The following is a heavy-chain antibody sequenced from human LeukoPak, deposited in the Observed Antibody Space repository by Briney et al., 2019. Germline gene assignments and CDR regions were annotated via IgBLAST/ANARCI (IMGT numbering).Heavy chain of an antibody. CDR1: GGSFSGYY. J-gene: IGHJ4*02. Sequence: SETLSLTCAVYGGSFSGYYWSWIRQPPVKGLEWIGEINHSGSTNYNPSLKSRVTISVDTSKNQFSLKLSSVTAADTAVYYCARDSSGSYYQTFDYWGQGTLVTVSS. CDR2: INHSGST. D-gene: IGHD1-26*01. CDR3: ARDSSGSYYQTFDY. V-gene: IGHV4-34*01.